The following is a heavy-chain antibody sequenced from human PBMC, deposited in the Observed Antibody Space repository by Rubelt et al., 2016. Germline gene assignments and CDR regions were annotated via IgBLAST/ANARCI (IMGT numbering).Heavy chain of an antibody. CDR3: ARDSSSSVFPSGREVSRDY. CDR1: GYTFTNHW. V-gene: IGHV5-10-1*01. Sequence: EVQLVQSGAEVKKPGESLRISCKGSGYTFTNHWISWVRQMPGKGLEWMGRIDPSDSYTNYNPSLRGHVTISADKSISTAYLQWSSLNASDTAMYYCARDSSSSVFPSGREVSRDYWGQGTLVTVSS. D-gene: IGHD6-6*01. CDR2: IDPSDSYT. J-gene: IGHJ4*02.